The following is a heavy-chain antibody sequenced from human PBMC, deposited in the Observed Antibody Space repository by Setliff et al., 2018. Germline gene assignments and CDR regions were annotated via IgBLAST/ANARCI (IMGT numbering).Heavy chain of an antibody. CDR3: ARDPLTTNRRRAFDI. CDR2: IYYSGST. Sequence: LSLTCTVSGGSISSGGYYWSWIRQHPGKGLEWIGYIYYSGSTYYNPSLMSRVTISVDTSKNQFSLKLSSVTAADTAVYYCARDPLTTNRRRAFDIWGQGTMVTV. V-gene: IGHV4-31*03. CDR1: GGSISSGGYY. D-gene: IGHD4-17*01. J-gene: IGHJ3*02.